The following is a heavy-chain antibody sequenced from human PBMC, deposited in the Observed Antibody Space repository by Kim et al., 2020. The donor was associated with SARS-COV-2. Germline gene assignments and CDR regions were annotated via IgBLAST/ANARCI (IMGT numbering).Heavy chain of an antibody. J-gene: IGHJ6*02. D-gene: IGHD6-6*01. CDR2: IYYSGST. V-gene: IGHV4-59*13. CDR3: ARGGQLVLYYYYGMDV. CDR1: GGSISSYY. Sequence: SETLSLTCTVSGGSISSYYWSWIRQPPGKGLEWIGYIYYSGSTNYNPSLKSRVTISVDTSKNQFSLKLSSVTAADTAVYYCARGGQLVLYYYYGMDVWGQGTTVTVSS.